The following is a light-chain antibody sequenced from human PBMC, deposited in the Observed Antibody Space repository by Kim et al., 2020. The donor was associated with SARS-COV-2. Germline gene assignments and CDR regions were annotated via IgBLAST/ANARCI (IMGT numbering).Light chain of an antibody. CDR3: SSYAGSDNLV. CDR1: TSDVGGYKY. J-gene: IGLJ3*02. CDR2: EVT. V-gene: IGLV2-8*01. Sequence: GQSVTISCTGTTSDVGGYKYVSWYQQHPGKAPKLMLYEVTKRPSGVPDRFSGSKSGNTASLTVSGLQAEDEADYYCSSYAGSDNLVFGGGTQLTVL.